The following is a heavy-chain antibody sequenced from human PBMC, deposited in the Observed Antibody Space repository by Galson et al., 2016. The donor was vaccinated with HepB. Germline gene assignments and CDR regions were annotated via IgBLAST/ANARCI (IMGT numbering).Heavy chain of an antibody. D-gene: IGHD1-1*01. CDR1: GFTFGDYH. Sequence: SLRLSCAASGFTFGDYHIIWFRQAPGKGLEWVANIKQDGNEKHYLDSVRGRFTISRDNAQTSLFLQMNSLRAEDTAVYFCARAYQYTLDYWGQGTLVTVSS. J-gene: IGHJ4*02. CDR2: IKQDGNEK. CDR3: ARAYQYTLDY. V-gene: IGHV3-7*04.